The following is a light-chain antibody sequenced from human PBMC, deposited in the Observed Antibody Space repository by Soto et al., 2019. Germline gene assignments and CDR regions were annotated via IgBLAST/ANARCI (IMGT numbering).Light chain of an antibody. CDR3: QTWSTDIRV. J-gene: IGLJ3*02. Sequence: QAVVTQPPSASASLGASVKLTCTLSSGHNSYAIAWHQQQPEKGPRYLMKLNSDGSHSKGDGIPVSFSGSSSVSERYLTMSSLQSEDEADYYCQTWSTDIRVFGGGTKVTVL. CDR1: SGHNSYA. V-gene: IGLV4-69*01. CDR2: LNSDGSH.